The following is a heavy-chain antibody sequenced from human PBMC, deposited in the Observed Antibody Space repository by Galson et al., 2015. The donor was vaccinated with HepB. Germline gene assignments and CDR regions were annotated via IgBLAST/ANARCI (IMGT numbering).Heavy chain of an antibody. V-gene: IGHV1-8*01. CDR3: ARGSFRYCSSTSCFSY. CDR1: GYTFTSYD. D-gene: IGHD2-2*01. J-gene: IGHJ4*02. CDR2: MNPNSGNT. Sequence: SVKVSCKASGYTFTSYDINWVRQATGQGLEWMGWMNPNSGNTGYAQKFQGRVTMTRNTSISTAYMELSSLRSEDTAVYYCARGSFRYCSSTSCFSYWGQGTLVTVSS.